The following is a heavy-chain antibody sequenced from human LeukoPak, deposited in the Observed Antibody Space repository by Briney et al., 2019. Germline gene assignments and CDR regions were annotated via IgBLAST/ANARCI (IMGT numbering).Heavy chain of an antibody. Sequence: GGSLRLSCAASGFTLTNALMSSVRQAPGKGLEWVGRIKSKTDGGTTDYAAPVKGRFTISRDDSKNTLYLQMNSLKTEDTAVYYCTTSAIVGPRRFDYWGQGTLVTVSS. D-gene: IGHD3-22*01. V-gene: IGHV3-15*01. CDR2: IKSKTDGGTT. J-gene: IGHJ4*02. CDR3: TTSAIVGPRRFDY. CDR1: GFTLTNAL.